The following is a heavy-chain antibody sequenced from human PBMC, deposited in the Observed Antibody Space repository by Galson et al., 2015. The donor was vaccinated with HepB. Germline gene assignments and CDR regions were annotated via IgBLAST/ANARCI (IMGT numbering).Heavy chain of an antibody. CDR3: ARDVRAHGSGTYYYYFDY. V-gene: IGHV3-30*04. Sequence: SLRLSCAASGFNFSSYPIHWVRQAPGKGLEWVAVVSHDGANKYYADSMKGRFTISRDNSKDTLYLQMNSLSAEDTALYYCARDVRAHGSGTYYYYFDYWGQGTLVTVSS. CDR1: GFNFSSYP. D-gene: IGHD3-10*01. CDR2: VSHDGANK. J-gene: IGHJ4*02.